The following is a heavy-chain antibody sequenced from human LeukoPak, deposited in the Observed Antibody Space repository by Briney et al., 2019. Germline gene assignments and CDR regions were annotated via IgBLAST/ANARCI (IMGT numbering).Heavy chain of an antibody. CDR1: GFTFNNYG. V-gene: IGHV3-33*01. J-gene: IGHJ5*02. Sequence: GGSLRLSCAASGFTFNNYGMHWVRQAPGKGLEWVAVIWYDGGYKYYADSVKGRFTISRDNSKNTLYLQMNSLRTEDTAVYYCAANYYGSGSSIREPYNWFDPWGQGTLVTVSS. CDR2: IWYDGGYK. CDR3: AANYYGSGSSIREPYNWFDP. D-gene: IGHD3-10*01.